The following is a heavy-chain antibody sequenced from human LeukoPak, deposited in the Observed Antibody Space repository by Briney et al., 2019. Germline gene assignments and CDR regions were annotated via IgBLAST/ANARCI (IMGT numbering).Heavy chain of an antibody. CDR1: GFTFSSYD. V-gene: IGHV3-30*18. J-gene: IGHJ4*02. CDR3: AKEGSNGDFDY. D-gene: IGHD1-26*01. CDR2: ISYDGSNE. Sequence: GGSLRLSCAASGFTFSSYDMHWVRQAPGKGLEWVTVISYDGSNEYYGDSVKGRFTISRDNSKNTLYLKMNSLRAEDTAVYYCAKEGSNGDFDYWGQGTLVTVSS.